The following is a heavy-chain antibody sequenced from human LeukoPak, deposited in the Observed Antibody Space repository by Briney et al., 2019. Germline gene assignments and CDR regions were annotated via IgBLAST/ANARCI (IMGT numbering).Heavy chain of an antibody. V-gene: IGHV4-59*12. CDR2: IYYSGST. CDR3: ARGSPVVPAATGGLDP. CDR1: GGSISSYY. J-gene: IGHJ5*02. Sequence: PSETLSLTCTVSGGSISSYYWSWIRQPPGKGLEWIGYIYYSGSTNYNPSLKSRVTISVDRSKNQFSLKLSSVTAADTAVYYCARGSPVVPAATGGLDPWGQGTLVTVSS. D-gene: IGHD2-2*01.